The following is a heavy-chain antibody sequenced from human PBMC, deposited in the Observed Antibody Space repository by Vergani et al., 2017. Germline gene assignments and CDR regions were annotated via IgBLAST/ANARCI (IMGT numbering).Heavy chain of an antibody. CDR1: GGSLSSCSYY. Sequence: QVQLQESGPGLVKPSQTLYLTCTVSGGSLSSCSYYWSWIPQTAGKGLEWSGRIYTSGSTNYNPSLKSRVTISVDTSKNQFSLKLSSVTAADTAVYYCARDMRYGDYVIDYWGQGTLVTVSS. CDR3: ARDMRYGDYVIDY. CDR2: IYTSGST. D-gene: IGHD4-17*01. J-gene: IGHJ4*02. V-gene: IGHV4-61*02.